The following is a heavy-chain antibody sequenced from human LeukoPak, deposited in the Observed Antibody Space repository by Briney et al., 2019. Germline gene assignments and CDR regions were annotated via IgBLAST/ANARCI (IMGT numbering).Heavy chain of an antibody. Sequence: GGSLRLSCAASGLSVSTNFMMNWVRQAPGKGLEWVSVIYSGGSTYYADSVKGRFSISRDNSKNTLYLQMNGLRAEDTAVYYCARGVTDYADHNWLDPWGQGTLVTASS. D-gene: IGHD4-17*01. CDR3: ARGVTDYADHNWLDP. CDR1: GLSVSTNF. J-gene: IGHJ5*02. V-gene: IGHV3-53*01. CDR2: IYSGGST.